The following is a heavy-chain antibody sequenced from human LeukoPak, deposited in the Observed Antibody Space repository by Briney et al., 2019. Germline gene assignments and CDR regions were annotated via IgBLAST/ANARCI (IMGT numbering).Heavy chain of an antibody. CDR1: GFTVSSNY. V-gene: IGHV3-53*01. CDR2: IYSGGST. Sequence: PGGSPRLSCAASGFTVSSNYMSWVRQAPGKGLEWVSVIYSGGSTYYADSVKGRFTISRDNSKNTLYLQMNSLRAEDTAVYYCATWSGRDSSGYQLDYWGQGTLVTVSS. D-gene: IGHD3-22*01. CDR3: ATWSGRDSSGYQLDY. J-gene: IGHJ4*02.